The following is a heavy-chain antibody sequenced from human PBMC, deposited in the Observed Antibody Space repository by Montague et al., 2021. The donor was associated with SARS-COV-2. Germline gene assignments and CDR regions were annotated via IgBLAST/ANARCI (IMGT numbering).Heavy chain of an antibody. CDR3: SAQTDYDCYSLDV. Sequence: SETLSLTCAVSGGSIRNYYWSWIRQPPGRGLEWIAYIYDSGNVDYTPSLKSRVTILVDTPKNQFSLKLSSVTAADTAVYSCSAQTDYDCYSLDVWGQGTTATVS. J-gene: IGHJ6*02. CDR2: IYDSGNV. CDR1: GGSIRNYY. V-gene: IGHV4-59*08.